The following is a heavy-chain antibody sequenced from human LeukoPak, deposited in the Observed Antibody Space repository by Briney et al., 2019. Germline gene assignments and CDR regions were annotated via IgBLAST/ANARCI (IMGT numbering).Heavy chain of an antibody. CDR2: MSPKSGNT. CDR3: ARGYSSGYRYYYYYYMDV. D-gene: IGHD3-22*01. CDR1: GYTFISYD. Sequence: ASVKVSCKASGYTFISYDIDWVRQVTGQGLEWMGWMSPKSGNTDYAQKFKGRVTMTRNTSINTAYLELSSLTSDDTAAYYCARGYSSGYRYYYYYYMDVWGKGTTVTISS. J-gene: IGHJ6*03. V-gene: IGHV1-8*01.